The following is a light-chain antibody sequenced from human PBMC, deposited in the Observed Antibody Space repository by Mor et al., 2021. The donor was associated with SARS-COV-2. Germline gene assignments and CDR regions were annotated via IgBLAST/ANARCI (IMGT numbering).Light chain of an antibody. CDR2: GAS. CDR1: QSVNNNY. V-gene: IGKV3-20*01. CDR3: QQYGGSPLYT. J-gene: IGKJ2*01. Sequence: GERATLSCRASQSVNNNYFAWYQQRPGQAPRLLIYGASTRASGIPDRFSGSGSGTDFSLTISRLEPEDFAVYFCQQYGGSPLYT.